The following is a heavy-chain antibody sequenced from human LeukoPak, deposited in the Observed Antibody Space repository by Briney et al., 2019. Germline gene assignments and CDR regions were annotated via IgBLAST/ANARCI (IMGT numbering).Heavy chain of an antibody. V-gene: IGHV5-51*01. CDR2: IYPGDSDT. Sequence: GESPKISCKGSGYSFTNHYIGWVRLMPGKGLEGMGIIYPGDSDTRYSPSIQGQVTISADKSISTAYLQWSSLKASDTAMYYCARRGYGSGNYYYPNWGQGALVTVSS. CDR1: GYSFTNHY. CDR3: ARRGYGSGNYYYPN. D-gene: IGHD3-10*01. J-gene: IGHJ4*02.